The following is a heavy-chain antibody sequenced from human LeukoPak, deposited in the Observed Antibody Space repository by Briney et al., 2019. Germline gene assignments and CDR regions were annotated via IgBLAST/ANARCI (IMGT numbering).Heavy chain of an antibody. D-gene: IGHD2-21*01. Sequence: PGGSLRLSCEASGLTFSRDWMHWVRQAPGKGLVWVSRINNDGSTTNYADSVKGRFTISRDNAKDTLYLQMNSLRAEDTAVYYCTRVYGPVMNESFQLWGQGTLVTVSS. CDR1: GLTFSRDW. CDR2: INNDGSTT. CDR3: TRVYGPVMNESFQL. J-gene: IGHJ1*01. V-gene: IGHV3-74*01.